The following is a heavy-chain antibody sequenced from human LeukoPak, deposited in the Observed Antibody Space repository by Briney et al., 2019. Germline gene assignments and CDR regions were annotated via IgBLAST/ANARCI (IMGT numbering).Heavy chain of an antibody. J-gene: IGHJ3*01. CDR3: TRDSALLGVAFDL. D-gene: IGHD2-15*01. CDR2: ISSNGDNT. Sequence: GGSLRLSCSASGFPFNTYAIHWVRQAPGKGLEYVAGISSNGDNTDFADSAKGRFTISRDNSKSTLFLQMNGLRAEDTAVYFCTRDSALLGVAFDLWGQGTVVTVSS. V-gene: IGHV3-64D*06. CDR1: GFPFNTYA.